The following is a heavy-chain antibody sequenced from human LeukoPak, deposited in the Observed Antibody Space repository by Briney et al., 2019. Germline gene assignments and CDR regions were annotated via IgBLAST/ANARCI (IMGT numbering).Heavy chain of an antibody. CDR2: IYYRGST. D-gene: IGHD4-23*01. Sequence: SETLSLTCTVSGGSTSSSYWSWIRQPPGKGLEWIGYIYYRGSTNHNPSLKSRVTISIDTSKRQFSLKLTSVIAADTAVYYCAREIATSGGNSRALDYWGQGTLVTVSS. CDR3: AREIATSGGNSRALDY. V-gene: IGHV4-59*12. J-gene: IGHJ4*02. CDR1: GGSTSSSY.